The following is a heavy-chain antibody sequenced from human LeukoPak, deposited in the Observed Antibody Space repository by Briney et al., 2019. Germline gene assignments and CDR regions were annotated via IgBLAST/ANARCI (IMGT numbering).Heavy chain of an antibody. V-gene: IGHV4-38-2*02. CDR2: IYHSGST. CDR3: ARGGGEPVLDAFDI. CDR1: GYSISSGYY. D-gene: IGHD3-16*01. Sequence: SETLSLTCTVSGYSISSGYYWGWIRQPPGKGLEWIGSIYHSGSTYYNPSLKSRVTISVDTSKNQFSLKLSSVTAADTAVYYCARGGGEPVLDAFDIWGQGTMVTVSS. J-gene: IGHJ3*02.